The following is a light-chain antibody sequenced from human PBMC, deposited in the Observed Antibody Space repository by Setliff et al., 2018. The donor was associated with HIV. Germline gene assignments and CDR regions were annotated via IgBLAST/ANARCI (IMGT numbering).Light chain of an antibody. CDR1: SRDVGGYNH. J-gene: IGLJ1*01. Sequence: QSALTQPASVSGSPGQSITISCTGTSRDVGGYNHVSWYQQHPGKAPKVMIYEVSKRPSGVPARFSGSKSGNTASLTISGLQAEDEADYYCSSYAITNTLPFGTGTKVTVL. V-gene: IGLV2-14*01. CDR2: EVS. CDR3: SSYAITNTLP.